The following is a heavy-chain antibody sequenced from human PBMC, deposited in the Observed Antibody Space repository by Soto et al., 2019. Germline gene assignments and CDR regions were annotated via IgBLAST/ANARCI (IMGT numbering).Heavy chain of an antibody. V-gene: IGHV1-24*01. CDR2: FDPEDGER. J-gene: IGHJ5*02. Sequence: ASVKVSCKVSGYTLTELSMHWVRQAPGKGLEWMASFDPEDGERIYAQKFQGRVTVTEDTSTDTAYMELSSLRSEDTAVYYCARVQIAVADFPYSWFDPWSQVTLVTVSS. CDR3: ARVQIAVADFPYSWFDP. CDR1: GYTLTELS. D-gene: IGHD6-19*01.